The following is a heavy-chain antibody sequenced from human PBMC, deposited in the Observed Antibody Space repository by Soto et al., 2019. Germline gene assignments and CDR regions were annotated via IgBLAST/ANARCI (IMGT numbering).Heavy chain of an antibody. CDR3: ARVVSSGSNLGYHPYYFDY. V-gene: IGHV4-59*01. CDR2: IYYSGST. Sequence: LTCTVSGGSISSYYWSWIRQPPGKGLGWIGYIYYSGSTNYNPSLKSRVTISVDTSKNQFSLKLSSVTAADTAVYYCARVVSSGSNLGYHPYYFDYWGQESLVGVSS. D-gene: IGHD1-7*01. CDR1: GGSISSYY. J-gene: IGHJ4*02.